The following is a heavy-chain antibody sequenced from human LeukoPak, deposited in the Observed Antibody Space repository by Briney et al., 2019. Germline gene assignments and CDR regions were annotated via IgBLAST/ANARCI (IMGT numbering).Heavy chain of an antibody. CDR1: GFTFSSYG. D-gene: IGHD3-3*01. Sequence: PGGSLRLSCAASGFTFSSYGMHWVRQAPCKGLEWVAFIRYDGSNKYYADSVKGRFTISRDNSKNTLYLQMNSLRAEDTAVYYCAKASSITIFGVASDDAFDIWGQETMVTVSS. V-gene: IGHV3-30*02. J-gene: IGHJ3*02. CDR2: IRYDGSNK. CDR3: AKASSITIFGVASDDAFDI.